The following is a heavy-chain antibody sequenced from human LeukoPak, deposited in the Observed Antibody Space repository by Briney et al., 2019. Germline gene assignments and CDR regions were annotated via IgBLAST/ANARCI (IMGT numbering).Heavy chain of an antibody. CDR2: IIPIFGTA. D-gene: IGHD1-26*01. Sequence: ASVKVSCKASGGTLSSYAISWVRQAPGQGLEWMGGIIPIFGTANYAQKFQGRVTITADESTSTAYMELSSLRSEDTAVYYCASPKAHSGSYQLPFDYWGQGTLVTVSS. CDR3: ASPKAHSGSYQLPFDY. J-gene: IGHJ4*02. CDR1: GGTLSSYA. V-gene: IGHV1-69*13.